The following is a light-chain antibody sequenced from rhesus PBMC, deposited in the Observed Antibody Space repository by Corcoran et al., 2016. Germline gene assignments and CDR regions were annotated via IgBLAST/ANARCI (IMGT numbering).Light chain of an antibody. J-gene: IGKJ1*01. Sequence: DIQMTQSPSFLSASVGDRVTITCRASQGISSHLAWYQQKPGKAPKPLIYYASKLESGVPSRFSGRGSGTEFTLTISSLQPEDFAVYYCQQHNSDPWTFGQGTKVEIK. V-gene: IGKV1-37*01. CDR3: QQHNSDPWT. CDR2: YAS. CDR1: QGISSH.